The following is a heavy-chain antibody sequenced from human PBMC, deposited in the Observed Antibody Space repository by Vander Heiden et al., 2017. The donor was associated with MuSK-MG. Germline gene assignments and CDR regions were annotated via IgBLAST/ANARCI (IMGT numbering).Heavy chain of an antibody. Sequence: EVQLVQSGAEVKKPGESLKIPCKGSGYIFTNYWIGWVRQMPGKGLEWMGIIYPSDSNTRYSPSFQGQVTISADKSIGTAYLQWSSLNASDTALYYCTRRPGVDETSGTVDYWGQGTLVTVSS. D-gene: IGHD1-1*01. J-gene: IGHJ4*02. CDR1: GYIFTNYW. CDR3: TRRPGVDETSGTVDY. CDR2: IYPSDSNT. V-gene: IGHV5-51*03.